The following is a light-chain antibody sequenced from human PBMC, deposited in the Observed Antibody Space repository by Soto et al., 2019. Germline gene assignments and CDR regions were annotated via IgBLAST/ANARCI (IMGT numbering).Light chain of an antibody. CDR3: QQYGSSLL. CDR1: QSVSSSY. V-gene: IGKV3-20*01. J-gene: IGKJ3*01. Sequence: EIVLRQSPGTLSLSPGERATLSCRASQSVSSSYLAWYQQKPGQAPRLLIYGASSRATGIPDRFSGSGSGTDFTLTISRLEPEDFAVYYCQQYGSSLLFGPGTKVDIK. CDR2: GAS.